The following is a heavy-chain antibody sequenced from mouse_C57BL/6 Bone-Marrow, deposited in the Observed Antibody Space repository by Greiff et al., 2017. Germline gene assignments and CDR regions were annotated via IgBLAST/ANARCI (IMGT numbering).Heavy chain of an antibody. CDR1: GFSFHTYA. CDR2: IRSKSNNYAT. CDR3: VRGIYAMDY. V-gene: IGHV10-1*01. Sequence: EVKVEESGGGLVQPKGSLKLSCAASGFSFHTYAMNWVRQAPGKGLEWVARIRSKSNNYATYYADSVKDRFTISRDDSESMLYLQMNNLKTEDTAMYYCVRGIYAMDYWGQGTSVTVSS. J-gene: IGHJ4*01.